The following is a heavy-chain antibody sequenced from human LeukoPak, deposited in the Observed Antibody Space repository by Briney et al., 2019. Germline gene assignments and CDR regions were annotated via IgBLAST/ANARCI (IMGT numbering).Heavy chain of an antibody. V-gene: IGHV4-39*07. J-gene: IGHJ6*04. CDR1: GGSITSSSYY. CDR2: IYYSGST. Sequence: SETLSLTCTVSGGSITSSSYYWGWIRQPPGKGLEWIGSIYYSGSTYYNPSLKSRVTISLDTSKNQFSLKLSSVTAADTAVYYCARDSGSIAAANTKMDVWGKGTTVTVSS. D-gene: IGHD6-13*01. CDR3: ARDSGSIAAANTKMDV.